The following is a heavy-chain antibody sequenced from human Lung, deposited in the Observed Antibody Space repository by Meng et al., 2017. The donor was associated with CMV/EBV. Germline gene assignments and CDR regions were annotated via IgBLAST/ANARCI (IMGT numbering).Heavy chain of an antibody. V-gene: IGHV7-4-1*02. Sequence: QGKLVQSRSELKRPEASVKVSCKVSGYTFSTYTINWVRQAHGRGLEWMGWISTNTGTPTYTQGFTGRFVFSLDTSVSTAYLQISSLKAEDTAVYYCARGGNFDPWGQGTLVTVSS. D-gene: IGHD2/OR15-2a*01. CDR2: ISTNTGTP. J-gene: IGHJ5*02. CDR1: GYTFSTYT. CDR3: ARGGNFDP.